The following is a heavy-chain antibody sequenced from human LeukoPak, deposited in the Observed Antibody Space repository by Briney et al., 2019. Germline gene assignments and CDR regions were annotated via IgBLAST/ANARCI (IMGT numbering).Heavy chain of an antibody. CDR2: INHSGST. CDR3: ARALPYSIPFDY. CDR1: GGSFSGYS. J-gene: IGHJ4*02. Sequence: SETLSLTCAVYGGSFSGYSWSWIRQPPGKGLEWIGEINHSGSTNYNPSLKSRVTISVDTSKNQFSLKLSSVTAADTAVYYCARALPYSIPFDYWGQGTLVTVSS. D-gene: IGHD6-13*01. V-gene: IGHV4-34*01.